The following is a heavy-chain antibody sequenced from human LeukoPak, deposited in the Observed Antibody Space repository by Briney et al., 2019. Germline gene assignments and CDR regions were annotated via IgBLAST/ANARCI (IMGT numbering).Heavy chain of an antibody. CDR2: IYYSGST. Sequence: SETLSLTCTVSGGSISSSSYYWGWIRQPPGKGLEWIGSIYYSGSTYYNPSLKSRVTISVDTSKNQFSLKLSSVTAADTAVYYCARVVTTHDFWSGYSFFYYYYYYMDVWGKGTTVTVSS. J-gene: IGHJ6*03. CDR1: GGSISSSSYY. D-gene: IGHD3-3*01. CDR3: ARVVTTHDFWSGYSFFYYYYYYMDV. V-gene: IGHV4-39*07.